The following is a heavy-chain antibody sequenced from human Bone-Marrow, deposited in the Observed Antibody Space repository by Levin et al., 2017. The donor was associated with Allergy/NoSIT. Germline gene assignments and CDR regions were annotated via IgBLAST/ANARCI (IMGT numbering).Heavy chain of an antibody. CDR3: AKVQVRSLTGTTTGRYYYYYYGMDV. CDR2: ISYDGSNK. CDR1: GFTFSSYG. D-gene: IGHD1-7*01. Sequence: GESLKISCAASGFTFSSYGMHWVRQAPGKGLEWVAVISYDGSNKYYADSVKGRFTISRDNSKNTLYLQMNSLRAEDTAVYYCAKVQVRSLTGTTTGRYYYYYYGMDVWGQGTTVTVSS. J-gene: IGHJ6*02. V-gene: IGHV3-30*18.